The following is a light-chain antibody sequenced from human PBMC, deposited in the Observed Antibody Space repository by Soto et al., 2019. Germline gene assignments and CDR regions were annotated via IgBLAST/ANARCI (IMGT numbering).Light chain of an antibody. J-gene: IGLJ1*01. CDR1: SSDVGGYNY. V-gene: IGLV2-14*01. CDR2: DVS. Sequence: QSALTQPASVSGSPGQSITISCTGTSSDVGGYNYVSWYQQHPGKAPKLMIYDVSNRPSGVSNRFSGSKSGNTASLTISGLRAEDEADYYCSSYTSSSTPYVLETGTKLTVL. CDR3: SSYTSSSTPYV.